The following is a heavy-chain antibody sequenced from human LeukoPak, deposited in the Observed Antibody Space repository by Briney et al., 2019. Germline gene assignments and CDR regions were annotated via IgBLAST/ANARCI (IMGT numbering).Heavy chain of an antibody. CDR3: TTGGYCSSTSCYTLEWNYYYYYMDV. V-gene: IGHV3-15*01. J-gene: IGHJ6*03. D-gene: IGHD2-2*02. CDR2: IKSKTDGGTT. CDR1: GFTFSNAW. Sequence: GGSLRLSCAASGFTFSNAWMSWVRQAPGKGLEWVGRIKSKTDGGTTDYAAPVNGRFTISRDDSKNTLYLQMNSLKTEDTAVYYCTTGGYCSSTSCYTLEWNYYYYYMDVWGKGTTVTVSS.